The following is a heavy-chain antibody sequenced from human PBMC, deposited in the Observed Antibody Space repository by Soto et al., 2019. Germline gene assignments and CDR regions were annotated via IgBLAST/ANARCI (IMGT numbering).Heavy chain of an antibody. CDR2: INHSGRT. CDR3: ARGYGGTIDF. D-gene: IGHD2-15*01. V-gene: IGHV4-34*01. Sequence: QVQLQQWGAGLLKPSETLSLTCAVYGGSFSGYYWSWIRQPPGKGLEWIGEINHSGRTDYNPSLKSRVTISVDTSKNQFSLYVSSVTAADTALYYCARGYGGTIDFWGQGTLVTVSS. CDR1: GGSFSGYY. J-gene: IGHJ4*02.